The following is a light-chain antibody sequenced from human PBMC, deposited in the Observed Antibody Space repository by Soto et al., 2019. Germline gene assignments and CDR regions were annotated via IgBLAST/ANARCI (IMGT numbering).Light chain of an antibody. CDR3: CSYAGSSTWV. J-gene: IGLJ1*01. CDR1: SRDVGSYNL. Sequence: QSALTKPASASGSPGQSITISCTGTSRDVGSYNLFSWYQQHPGKAPKLMIYEGSQRPSGVSNRFSGSKSGNPASLTISVRQAEDEADYYCCSYAGSSTWVFGTGTQRTV. V-gene: IGLV2-23*01. CDR2: EGS.